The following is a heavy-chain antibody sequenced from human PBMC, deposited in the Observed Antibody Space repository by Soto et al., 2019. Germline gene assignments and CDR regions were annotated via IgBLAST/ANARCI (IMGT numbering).Heavy chain of an antibody. V-gene: IGHV3-30-3*01. D-gene: IGHD1-26*01. CDR3: AREMGSGKYYYYYGMDV. J-gene: IGHJ6*02. CDR2: LSHDGSRS. CDR1: GFLFNTYA. Sequence: QVHLVDSGGGVVQPGRSLRLSCTTSGFLFNTYAMHWVRQAPGKGLEWVAVLSHDGSRSYYADSVKGRFTISRDNSKNTLYLQMNSLRAEDTAVYYCAREMGSGKYYYYYGMDVWGQGTTVTVSS.